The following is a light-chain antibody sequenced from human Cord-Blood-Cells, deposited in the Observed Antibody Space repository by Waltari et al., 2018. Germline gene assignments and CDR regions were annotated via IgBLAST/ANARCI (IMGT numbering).Light chain of an antibody. CDR1: SSDAGGYNY. Sequence: QSAPTQPASASGSPGQSITISCTATSSDAGGYNYVSWYQQHPGKAPKLMIYDVSNRPSGVSNRFSGSKSGNTASLTISGLQAEDEADYYCSSYTSSSTLVFGGGTKLTVL. CDR2: DVS. J-gene: IGLJ3*02. CDR3: SSYTSSSTLV. V-gene: IGLV2-14*03.